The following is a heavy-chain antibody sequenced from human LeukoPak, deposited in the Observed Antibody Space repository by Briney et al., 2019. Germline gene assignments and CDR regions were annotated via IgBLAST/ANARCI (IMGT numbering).Heavy chain of an antibody. D-gene: IGHD2-15*01. Sequence: SETLSLTCAVYGGSFSGYYWSWIRQPPGKGLEWIGEINHSGSTNYNPSLKSRVTISLDKSKNQFSLNLSSMTAADTAVYYCAMFLVGAAKGFDMWSQGTMVTVSS. CDR2: INHSGST. CDR3: AMFLVGAAKGFDM. J-gene: IGHJ3*02. V-gene: IGHV4-34*01. CDR1: GGSFSGYY.